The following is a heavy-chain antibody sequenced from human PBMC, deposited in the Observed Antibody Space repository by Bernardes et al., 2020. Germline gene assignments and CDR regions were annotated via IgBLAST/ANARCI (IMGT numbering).Heavy chain of an antibody. CDR3: ARDVGGTDWRFGFDV. V-gene: IGHV3-21*01. D-gene: IGHD3-9*01. Sequence: GRSRRLACVASGFTFSIYPFSWFRQAPGKGLEWVSSLSGVGMYIYYGDSVRGRSTTSRDNSRTSVFLQMESLRAEDTAVYYCARDVGGTDWRFGFDVWGQGTMVHVSS. J-gene: IGHJ3*01. CDR1: GFTFSIYP. CDR2: LSGVGMYI.